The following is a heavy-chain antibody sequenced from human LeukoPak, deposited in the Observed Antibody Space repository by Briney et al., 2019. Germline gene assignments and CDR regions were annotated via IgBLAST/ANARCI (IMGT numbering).Heavy chain of an antibody. CDR1: GFTFSSYG. V-gene: IGHV3-30*02. CDR2: IRYDGSNK. CDR3: AIMADSFDY. Sequence: GGSLRLSCAASGFTFSSYGMHWVRQAPGKGLEWVAFIRYDGSNKYYADSVKGRFTISRDNSKNTLCLQMNSLRAEDTAVYYCAIMADSFDYWGQGTLVTVSS. D-gene: IGHD2-8*01. J-gene: IGHJ4*02.